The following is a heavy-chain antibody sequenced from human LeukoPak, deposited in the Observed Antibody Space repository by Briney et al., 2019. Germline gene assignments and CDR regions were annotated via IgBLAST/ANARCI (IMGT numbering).Heavy chain of an antibody. D-gene: IGHD6-19*01. CDR2: ISSSSSYT. J-gene: IGHJ3*02. CDR3: ARRALAVVDAFDI. CDR1: GFSFRDYY. V-gene: IGHV3-11*03. Sequence: KPGGSLRLSCATSGFSFRDYYMNWIRQAPGKGLEWVSYISSSSSYTNCTDSVKGRFTISRDNAKNSLYLQMNSLRAKDTAVYYCARRALAVVDAFDIWGQGTLVTVSS.